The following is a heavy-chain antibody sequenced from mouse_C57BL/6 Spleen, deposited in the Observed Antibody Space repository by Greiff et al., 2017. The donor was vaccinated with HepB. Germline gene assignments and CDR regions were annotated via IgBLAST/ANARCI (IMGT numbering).Heavy chain of an antibody. D-gene: IGHD2-12*01. CDR3: ATQPSITRNYFDY. CDR1: GYTFPSCW. Sequence: VQLQQSGAELVKPGASVKVSCKASGYTFPSCWMHWVKQRPGQGLKGIGRIHTSDSDTNYNQKFKGKATLTVDKSSSQAYMQLSSLTSEDSAVYYCATQPSITRNYFDYWGEGNPLTVSS. J-gene: IGHJ2*01. V-gene: IGHV1-74*01. CDR2: IHTSDSDT.